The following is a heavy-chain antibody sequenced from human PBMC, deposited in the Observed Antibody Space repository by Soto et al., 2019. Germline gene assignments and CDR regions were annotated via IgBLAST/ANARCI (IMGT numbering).Heavy chain of an antibody. J-gene: IGHJ4*01. CDR3: AREGIAVATDY. Sequence: ASVKVSCKAPGYTVTGYDINWVRQASGQGLEWMGWMNPKSGNAGYAQRFQGRVTMTSNASVTTAYMELTSLTSEDTAVYYCAREGIAVATDYWG. V-gene: IGHV1-8*01. CDR1: GYTVTGYD. D-gene: IGHD6-19*01. CDR2: MNPKSGNA.